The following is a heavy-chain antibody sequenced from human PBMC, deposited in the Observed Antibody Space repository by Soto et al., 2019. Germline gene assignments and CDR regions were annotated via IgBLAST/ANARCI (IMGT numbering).Heavy chain of an antibody. V-gene: IGHV3-30*04. CDR1: GFTFSDYS. D-gene: IGHD3-22*01. Sequence: QVQLVESGGGVVQPGGSLRLSCVASGFTFSDYSVHWVRQAPGKGLEWVAVISFDGTNKYFADSVKGRFTISRDNSKNTLYLQMDSLRPEDTAVYFCARDLPYYYDSRQYYNAFDIWGQGTKVTVSS. J-gene: IGHJ3*02. CDR2: ISFDGTNK. CDR3: ARDLPYYYDSRQYYNAFDI.